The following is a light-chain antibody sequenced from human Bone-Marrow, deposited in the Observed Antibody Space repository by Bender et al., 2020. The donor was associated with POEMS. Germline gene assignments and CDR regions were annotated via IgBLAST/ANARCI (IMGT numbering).Light chain of an antibody. Sequence: QSALTQPASVSGSPGQSITISCTGSSSDVGGYNLVSWYQHHPGKAPKLMIYEGSRRPSGVSDRFFGSKSGNTASLTISGLQAEDEAAYYCSSSTTSSSLNWVFGGGTMLTVL. V-gene: IGLV2-14*02. CDR1: SSDVGGYNL. CDR3: SSSTTSSSLNWV. CDR2: EGS. J-gene: IGLJ3*02.